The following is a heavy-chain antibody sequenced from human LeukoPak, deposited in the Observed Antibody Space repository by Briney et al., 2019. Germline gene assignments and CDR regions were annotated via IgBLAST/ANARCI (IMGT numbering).Heavy chain of an antibody. CDR2: IRYDGSNK. CDR1: GFTFSSYG. J-gene: IGHJ4*02. V-gene: IGHV3-30*02. D-gene: IGHD2-2*01. CDR3: AKPIVVVPAGNYFDY. Sequence: QPGGSLRLSCAASGFTFSSYGMHWVRQAPGKGLEWVAFIRYDGSNKYYADSVKGRFTISSDNSKNTLYLQMNSLRAEDTAVYYCAKPIVVVPAGNYFDYWGQGTLVTVSS.